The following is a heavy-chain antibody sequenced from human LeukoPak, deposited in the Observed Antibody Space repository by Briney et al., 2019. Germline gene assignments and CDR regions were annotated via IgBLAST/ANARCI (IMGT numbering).Heavy chain of an antibody. D-gene: IGHD1-7*01. CDR1: GGTFTSYA. CDR2: IIPIFGTA. Sequence: SVKVSCKASGGTFTSYAISWVRQAPGQGLEWMGGIIPIFGTANYAQKFQGRVTITADESTSTAYMELSSLRSEDTAVYYCARVTGTTWSYYYGMDVWGQGTTVTVSS. J-gene: IGHJ6*02. V-gene: IGHV1-69*13. CDR3: ARVTGTTWSYYYGMDV.